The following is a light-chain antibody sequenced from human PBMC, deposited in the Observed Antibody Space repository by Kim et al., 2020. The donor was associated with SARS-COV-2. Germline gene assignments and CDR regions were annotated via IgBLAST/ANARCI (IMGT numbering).Light chain of an antibody. V-gene: IGKV3-20*01. CDR2: AAS. CDR3: QKYGTATT. J-gene: IGKJ1*01. CDR1: QGLTRTY. Sequence: SSPGERATLSCRASQGLTRTYLAWYPQRPGPATGLLTYAASSSATGIPDSFSGSGSGTDFSNTITRLQPEDFTGYYCQKYGTATTFGQGNKVDIK.